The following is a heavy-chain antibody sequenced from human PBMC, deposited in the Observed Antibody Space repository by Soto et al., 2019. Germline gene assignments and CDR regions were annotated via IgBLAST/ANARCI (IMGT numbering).Heavy chain of an antibody. Sequence: SQTLSLTCAISGDSVSSNSAAWNWIRQSPSRGLEWLGRTYYRSKWYNDYAVSVKSRITINPDTSKNQFSLQLNSVTPEDTAVYYCARDGLDFGVVIMTYYYGMDVWGQGTTVTVSS. CDR1: GDSVSSNSAA. CDR2: TYYRSKWYN. CDR3: ARDGLDFGVVIMTYYYGMDV. D-gene: IGHD3-3*01. J-gene: IGHJ6*02. V-gene: IGHV6-1*01.